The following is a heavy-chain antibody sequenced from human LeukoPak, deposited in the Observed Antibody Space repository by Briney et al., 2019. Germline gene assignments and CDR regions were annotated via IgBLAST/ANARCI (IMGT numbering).Heavy chain of an antibody. J-gene: IGHJ4*02. CDR1: GFTFSSYG. D-gene: IGHD3-10*01. Sequence: PGRSLRLSCAASGFTFSSYGMHWVRQAPGKGLEWVAVISYDGSNKYYADSMKGRFTISRDNSKNTLYLQMNSLRAEDTAVYYCAKDVDPFGSGSYVEGFDYWGQGTLVTVSS. CDR2: ISYDGSNK. V-gene: IGHV3-30*18. CDR3: AKDVDPFGSGSYVEGFDY.